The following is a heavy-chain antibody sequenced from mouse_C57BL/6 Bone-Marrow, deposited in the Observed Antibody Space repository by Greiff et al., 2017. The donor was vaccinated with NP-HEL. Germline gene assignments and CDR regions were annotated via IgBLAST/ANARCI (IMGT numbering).Heavy chain of an antibody. CDR2: ILPGSGST. Sequence: VQRVESGAELMKPGASVKLSCKATGYTFTGYWIEWVKQRPGHGLEWIGEILPGSGSTNYNEKFKGKATFTADTSSNTAYMQLSSLTTEDSAIYYGARDPYPYYYGSSYWYFDVWGTGTTVTVSS. CDR3: ARDPYPYYYGSSYWYFDV. J-gene: IGHJ1*03. CDR1: GYTFTGYW. D-gene: IGHD1-1*01. V-gene: IGHV1-9*01.